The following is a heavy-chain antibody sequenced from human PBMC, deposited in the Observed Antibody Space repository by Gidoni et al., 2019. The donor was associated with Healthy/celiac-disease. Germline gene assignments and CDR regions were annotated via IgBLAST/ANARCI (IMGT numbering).Heavy chain of an antibody. D-gene: IGHD3-16*01. CDR2: ISYDGSNK. V-gene: IGHV3-30-3*01. Sequence: QVQLVESGGGVVQPGKSLRLSCAASGFTFSSYAMHWVRQAPGKGLEWVAVISYDGSNKYYADSVKGRFTISRDNSKNTLYLQMNSLRAEDTAVYYCARDQGGAEDYWGQGTLVTVSS. J-gene: IGHJ4*02. CDR1: GFTFSSYA. CDR3: ARDQGGAEDY.